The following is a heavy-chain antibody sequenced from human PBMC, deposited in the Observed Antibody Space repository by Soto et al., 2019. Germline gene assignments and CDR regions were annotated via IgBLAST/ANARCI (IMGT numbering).Heavy chain of an antibody. CDR3: GAQRGGGGY. J-gene: IGHJ4*02. D-gene: IGHD6-25*01. CDR1: GFTVSNNY. Sequence: EVQLVESGGGLIQPGGSLRLSCAVSGFTVSNNYMSWVRQAPGKGLEGVSVIYSGGYTAYGDSVKGRFTISRDNSKNTQYLQRKTRAADGAAVFFWGAQRGGGGYWGQGTLVTVSS. CDR2: IYSGGYT. V-gene: IGHV3-53*01.